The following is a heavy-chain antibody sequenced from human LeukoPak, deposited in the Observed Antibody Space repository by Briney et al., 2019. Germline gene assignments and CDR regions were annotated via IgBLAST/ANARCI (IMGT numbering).Heavy chain of an antibody. CDR1: GYTFTRFY. J-gene: IGHJ4*02. Sequence: VASVRVSCKTSGYTFTRFYVHWVRQAPGQGLEWMGWINPNTGGTNFAQRFQGRVTMTTDTSISTAYMDLRRLTSDDTAIYFCAREGDFNGSGRGDSWGQGTLIRVSS. CDR2: INPNTGGT. V-gene: IGHV1-2*02. D-gene: IGHD3-10*01. CDR3: AREGDFNGSGRGDS.